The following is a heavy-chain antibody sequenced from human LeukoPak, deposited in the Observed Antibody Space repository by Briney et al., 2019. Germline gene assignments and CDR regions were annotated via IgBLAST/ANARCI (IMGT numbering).Heavy chain of an antibody. CDR3: AREGEAEAAAGLYGLDV. CDR2: IIPFLDTS. J-gene: IGHJ6*02. CDR1: GGTFSNYA. Sequence: SVKVSCKASGGTFSNYAISWVRQPPGQGLEGMGRIIPFLDTSTYARKFQGRLIFTADKSTNIAYMELSSLRFQDTAVYYCAREGEAEAAAGLYGLDVSGQGTTVTVSS. D-gene: IGHD6-25*01. V-gene: IGHV1-69*04.